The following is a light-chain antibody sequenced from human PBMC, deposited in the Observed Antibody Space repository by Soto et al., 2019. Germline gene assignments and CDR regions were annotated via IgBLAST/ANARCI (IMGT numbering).Light chain of an antibody. V-gene: IGLV1-51*02. CDR3: GTWDSGLNIEI. CDR2: ENN. J-gene: IGLJ2*01. CDR1: SSDVGYYNF. Sequence: QSVLTQPPSASGSPGQSVTIFCTGTSSDVGYYNFVSWYQQHPGKAPKLLIHENNKRPSGIPDRFSGSKSGTSATLDITGLQTGDEAEYYCGTWDSGLNIEIFGGGTKLTVL.